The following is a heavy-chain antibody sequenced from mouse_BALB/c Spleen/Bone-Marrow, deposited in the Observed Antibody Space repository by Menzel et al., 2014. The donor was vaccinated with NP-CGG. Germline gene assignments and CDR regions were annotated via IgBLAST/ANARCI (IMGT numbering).Heavy chain of an antibody. V-gene: IGHV5-17*02. CDR2: ISSGSSTI. CDR3: ARYGYYDAMDY. D-gene: IGHD2-2*01. Sequence: EVKLVESGGGLVQPGGSRKLSCAASGFTFRSFGLHWVRQAPEKGLEWVAYISSGSSTIYYADTVKGRFTISRDNTKNTLFLQMTSLRSEDTAMYYCARYGYYDAMDYWGQGTSVTVSS. J-gene: IGHJ4*01. CDR1: GFTFRSFG.